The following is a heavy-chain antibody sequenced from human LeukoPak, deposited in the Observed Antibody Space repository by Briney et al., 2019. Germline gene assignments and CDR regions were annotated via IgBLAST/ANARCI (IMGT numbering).Heavy chain of an antibody. V-gene: IGHV4-31*02. D-gene: IGHD2-15*01. CDR3: ARAPGVGYCSGGSCYNWFDP. CDR2: IYYSGST. Sequence: LRLSCAASGFTFSSYAMSWVRQHPGAGLEWIGYIYYSGSTYYNPSLKSRVTISVDTSKNQFSLKVSSVTAADTAVYYCARAPGVGYCSGGSCYNWFDPWGQGTLVTVSS. J-gene: IGHJ5*02. CDR1: GFTFSSYA.